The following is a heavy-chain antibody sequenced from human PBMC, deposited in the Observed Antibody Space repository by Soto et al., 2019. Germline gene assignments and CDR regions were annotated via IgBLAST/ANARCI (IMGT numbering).Heavy chain of an antibody. V-gene: IGHV3-30*18. J-gene: IGHJ5*02. D-gene: IGHD2-2*01. CDR3: AKPLYRPTCSTSCYSLHH. CDR2: ISYDGSNK. Sequence: GGSLRLSCAASGFTFSSYGMHWVRQAPGKGLEWVAVISYDGSNKYYADSVKGRFTISRDNSKNTLYLQMNSLRAEDTAVYYCAKPLYRPTCSTSCYSLHHWGQGTLVTVSS. CDR1: GFTFSSYG.